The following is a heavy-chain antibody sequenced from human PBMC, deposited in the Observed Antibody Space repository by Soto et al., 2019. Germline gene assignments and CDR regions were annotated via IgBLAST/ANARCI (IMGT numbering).Heavy chain of an antibody. CDR3: ARDLTVTPFYY. V-gene: IGHV3-21*01. D-gene: IGHD4-17*01. Sequence: PGGSLRLSCAASGFTFSSYSMNWVRQAPGKGLEWVSSISSSSSYIYYADSVKGRFTISRDNAKNSLYLRMNSLRAEDTAVYYCARDLTVTPFYYWGQGTLVTVSS. CDR1: GFTFSSYS. CDR2: ISSSSSYI. J-gene: IGHJ4*02.